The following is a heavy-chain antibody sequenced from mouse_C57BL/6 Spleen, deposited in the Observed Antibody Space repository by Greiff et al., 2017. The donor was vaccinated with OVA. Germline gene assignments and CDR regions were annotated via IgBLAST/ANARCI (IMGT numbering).Heavy chain of an antibody. CDR2: INSGSSTI. CDR3: AREGLDY. J-gene: IGHJ4*01. CDR1: GFTFSDYG. Sequence: DVKLVESGGGLVKPGGSLKLSCAASGFTFSDYGMHWVRQAPEKGLEWVAYINSGSSTIYYADTVKGRFTISRDNAKNTLFLQMTSLRSEDTAMYYCAREGLDYWGQGTSVTVSS. V-gene: IGHV5-17*01.